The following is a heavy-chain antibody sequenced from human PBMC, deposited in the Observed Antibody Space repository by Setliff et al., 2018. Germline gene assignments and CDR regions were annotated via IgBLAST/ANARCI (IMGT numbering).Heavy chain of an antibody. Sequence: SETLSLTCTVSGQFVITYWAWIRQSPGKGLEWLGTVYYDGTTYYNPSFKSRVTISVDTSKNQFSPRLTSVTAADTASYFCARQGGRLFDNWGQGTLVTVSS. V-gene: IGHV4-39*01. CDR2: VYYDGTT. CDR1: GQFVITY. J-gene: IGHJ4*02. CDR3: ARQGGRLFDN.